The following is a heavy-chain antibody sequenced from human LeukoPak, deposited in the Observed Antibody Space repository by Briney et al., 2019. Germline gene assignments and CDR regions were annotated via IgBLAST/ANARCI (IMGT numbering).Heavy chain of an antibody. Sequence: GGSLRLSCAASGFTFSSYWMHWVRQAPGKGLVWVSRINSDGSSTSYADSVKGRSTISRDNAKNTLYLQMNSLRAEDTAVYYCARGYRAGSGHFDWLYYMDVWGKGTTVTVSS. V-gene: IGHV3-74*01. CDR3: ARGYRAGSGHFDWLYYMDV. D-gene: IGHD3-9*01. CDR1: GFTFSSYW. J-gene: IGHJ6*03. CDR2: INSDGSST.